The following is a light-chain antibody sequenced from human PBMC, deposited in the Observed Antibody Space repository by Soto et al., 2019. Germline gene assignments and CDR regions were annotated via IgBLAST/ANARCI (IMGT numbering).Light chain of an antibody. V-gene: IGKV3-11*01. J-gene: IGKJ4*01. Sequence: EIVLTQSPATLSLSPGDRATLSCRASQSVSSYVAWYQQKPGQAPRLLLYDASNRATGVPARFSGSGSGTDFTLTISSLQPEDFAVYYCQQRSNWPSTFGGGTKVEMK. CDR1: QSVSSY. CDR2: DAS. CDR3: QQRSNWPST.